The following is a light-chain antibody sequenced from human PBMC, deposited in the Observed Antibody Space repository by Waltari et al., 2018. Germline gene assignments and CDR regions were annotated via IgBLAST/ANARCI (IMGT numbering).Light chain of an antibody. V-gene: IGLV1-40*01. Sequence: QSVLTQLPSVSGAPGQRVTISCTGSGSNIGAGYDVPWYQQVPRAAPRLLLYGSTTRPLGVPDRFFGSTSGTSASLAIIGLQAEDEADYYCQSYDTSLSVVFGGGTKVTVL. CDR2: GST. J-gene: IGLJ3*02. CDR1: GSNIGAGYD. CDR3: QSYDTSLSVV.